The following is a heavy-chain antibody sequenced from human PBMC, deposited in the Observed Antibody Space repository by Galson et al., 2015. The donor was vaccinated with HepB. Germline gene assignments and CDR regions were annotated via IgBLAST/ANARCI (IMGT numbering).Heavy chain of an antibody. Sequence: CAISGDSVSSDSATWNWIRQSPSRGLEWLGRTYYRSKWSNDYAVSVKSRITINPGTSKNQFSLQLNSVTPEDTAVYFCARGISSSWYLGDYWGQGTLVTASS. CDR1: GDSVSSDSAT. J-gene: IGHJ4*02. CDR2: TYYRSKWSN. CDR3: ARGISSSWYLGDY. V-gene: IGHV6-1*01. D-gene: IGHD6-13*01.